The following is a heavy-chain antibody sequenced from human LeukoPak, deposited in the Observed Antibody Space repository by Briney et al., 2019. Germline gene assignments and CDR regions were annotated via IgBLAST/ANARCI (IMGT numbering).Heavy chain of an antibody. V-gene: IGHV4-30-2*01. J-gene: IGHJ3*02. D-gene: IGHD3-9*01. CDR1: GGSISSGDFS. CDR3: ARYDILPGTHDAFDI. CDR2: MYHNGST. Sequence: SETLSLTCAVSGGSISSGDFSWSWIRQPPGKGLEWIGYMYHNGSTYCNSSLKSRVTISVDRSKNQFSLKLSSVTAADTAVYYCARYDILPGTHDAFDIWGRGTMVTVSS.